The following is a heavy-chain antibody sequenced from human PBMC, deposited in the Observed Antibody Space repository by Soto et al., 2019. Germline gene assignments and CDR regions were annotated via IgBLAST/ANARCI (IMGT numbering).Heavy chain of an antibody. J-gene: IGHJ6*02. CDR2: INPNSGGT. V-gene: IGHV1-2*02. CDR1: GYTFTGYY. CDR3: ARVVGYCTNGVCPTGGMDV. D-gene: IGHD2-8*01. Sequence: ASVKVSCKASGYTFTGYYMHWVRQAPGQGLEWMGWINPNSGGTNYAQKFQGRVTMTRDTSISTAYMELSRLRSDDTAVYYCARVVGYCTNGVCPTGGMDVWGQGTTVTVS.